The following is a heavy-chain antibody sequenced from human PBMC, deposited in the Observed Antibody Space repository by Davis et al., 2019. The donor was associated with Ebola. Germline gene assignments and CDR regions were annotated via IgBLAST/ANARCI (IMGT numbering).Heavy chain of an antibody. Sequence: GESLKISCAASGFTFSSYWMHWVRQAPGKGLVWVSRINSDGSSTSYADSVKGRFAISRDNSKNKLYLQMNSLRAEDTAVYYCAKAAAAGTGVFDYWGQGTLVTVSS. CDR1: GFTFSSYW. CDR2: INSDGSST. J-gene: IGHJ4*02. V-gene: IGHV3-74*01. D-gene: IGHD6-13*01. CDR3: AKAAAAGTGVFDY.